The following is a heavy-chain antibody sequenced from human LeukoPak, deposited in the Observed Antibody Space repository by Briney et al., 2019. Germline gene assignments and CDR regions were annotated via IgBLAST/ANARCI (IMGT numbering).Heavy chain of an antibody. J-gene: IGHJ4*02. CDR1: GFIFNNYA. CDR3: AKDNRRHYTSGPNPDSLH. V-gene: IGHV3-9*01. Sequence: GRSLRLSCAGSGFIFNNYAMHWVRQPPGKRLEWVSGISWNSGSIDYADSVKGRFTISRDNAKNSLYLQMNSLRVEDTAFYYCAKDNRRHYTSGPNPDSLHWGQGALVTVSS. D-gene: IGHD6-19*01. CDR2: ISWNSGSI.